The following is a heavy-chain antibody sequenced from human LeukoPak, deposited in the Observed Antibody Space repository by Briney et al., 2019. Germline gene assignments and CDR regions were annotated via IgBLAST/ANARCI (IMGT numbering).Heavy chain of an antibody. CDR2: IYYSGST. Sequence: NPSETLSLTCTVSGGSISSYYWSWIRQPPGKGLEWIGYIYYSGSTNYNPSLKSRVTISVDTSKNQFSLKLSSVTAADTAVYYCARDKRGYYDSSGYYPGYYYGMDVWGQGTMVTVSS. J-gene: IGHJ6*02. V-gene: IGHV4-59*01. CDR3: ARDKRGYYDSSGYYPGYYYGMDV. CDR1: GGSISSYY. D-gene: IGHD3-22*01.